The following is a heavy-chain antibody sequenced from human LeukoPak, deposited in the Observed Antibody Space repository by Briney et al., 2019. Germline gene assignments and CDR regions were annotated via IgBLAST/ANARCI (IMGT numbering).Heavy chain of an antibody. D-gene: IGHD1-26*01. CDR2: ISYDGSNK. V-gene: IGHV3-30-3*01. CDR1: GFTFSSYA. Sequence: GGSLRLSCAVSGFTFSSYAMHWVRQAPGKGLEWVAVISYDGSNKYYADSVKGRFTISRDKSKNTVYLQMNSLRAEDMAVYYCARVGSYSFDYWGQGTLVTVSS. CDR3: ARVGSYSFDY. J-gene: IGHJ4*02.